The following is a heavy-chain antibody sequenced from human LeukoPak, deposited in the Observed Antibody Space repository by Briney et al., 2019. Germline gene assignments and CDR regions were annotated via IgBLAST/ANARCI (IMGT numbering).Heavy chain of an antibody. CDR2: IKEDGSVK. V-gene: IGHV3-7*04. J-gene: IGHJ4*02. Sequence: GGSLRLSCAASGVTFGNYWMARVGQAPGRGLEWVANIKEDGSVKNYVDSVRGRFTISRDNAYNSLYLEMNSLRAEDTAVYYCARDVGGGYYLFTENHRGQGTLVTVSS. CDR3: ARDVGGGYYLFTENH. D-gene: IGHD3-3*01. CDR1: GVTFGNYW.